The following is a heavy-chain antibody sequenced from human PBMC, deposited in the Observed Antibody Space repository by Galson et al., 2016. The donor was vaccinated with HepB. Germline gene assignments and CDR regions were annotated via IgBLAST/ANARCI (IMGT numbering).Heavy chain of an antibody. J-gene: IGHJ3*02. D-gene: IGHD2-21*02. Sequence: SLRLSCAASGFIFSDYWIHWVRQAPGKGLVWVSRIHSDGSITNYADSVKGRFIISRDNAKNTLYLQMNSLRAEDTAVYYCERPYGVEPAVHNDAFEIWGQGTMVTVSS. CDR1: GFIFSDYW. V-gene: IGHV3-74*01. CDR2: IHSDGSIT. CDR3: ERPYGVEPAVHNDAFEI.